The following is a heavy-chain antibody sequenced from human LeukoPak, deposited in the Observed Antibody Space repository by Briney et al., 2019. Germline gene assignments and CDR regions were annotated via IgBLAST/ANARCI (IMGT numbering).Heavy chain of an antibody. J-gene: IGHJ3*02. D-gene: IGHD3-22*01. V-gene: IGHV3-30-3*01. CDR1: GFTFSSYA. Sequence: GRSLRLSCAASGFTFSSYAVHWVRQAPGSGLEWVTLISYDGTNTYYADSVKGRFTISRDNSKNTLYLQMNSLRTEDTAVYYCARDRSLLTYYYDSSGYYDAFDIWGQGTMVTVSS. CDR2: ISYDGTNT. CDR3: ARDRSLLTYYYDSSGYYDAFDI.